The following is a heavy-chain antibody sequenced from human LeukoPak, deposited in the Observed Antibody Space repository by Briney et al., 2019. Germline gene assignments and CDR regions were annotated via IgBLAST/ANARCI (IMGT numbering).Heavy chain of an antibody. V-gene: IGHV4-4*02. CDR3: ARARTYSTGWYYFDY. CDR2: VYYSVST. CDR1: GGSISSSNW. Sequence: PSGTLSLTCAVSGGSISSSNWWSWVRQPPGKGLEWIGYVYYSVSTNYNPSLKSRVTISVDTSKNQFSLKLTSVTAADTAVYYCARARTYSTGWYYFDYWGQGTLVTVSS. J-gene: IGHJ4*02. D-gene: IGHD6-19*01.